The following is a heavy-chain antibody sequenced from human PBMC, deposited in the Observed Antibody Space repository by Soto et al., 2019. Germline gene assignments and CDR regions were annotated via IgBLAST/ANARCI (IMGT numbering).Heavy chain of an antibody. D-gene: IGHD2-2*01. CDR1: GFTFSYYT. CDR3: AAPVPAATHYYYYGMDV. CDR2: ISNSGDTI. V-gene: IGHV3-23*01. J-gene: IGHJ6*02. Sequence: EVQLLESGGGLVQPGGSLRLSCVASGFTFSYYTMSWVRQAPGKGLEWVSGISNSGDTIYYADSVKGRFPISGDNFKNSLHLQMNSLRAADTAVYYCAAPVPAATHYYYYGMDVWGQGTTVTVSS.